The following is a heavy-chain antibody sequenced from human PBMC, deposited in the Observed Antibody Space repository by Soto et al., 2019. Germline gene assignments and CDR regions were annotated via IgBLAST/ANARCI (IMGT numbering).Heavy chain of an antibody. Sequence: QVQLVESGGGVVQPGRSLRLSCAASGFTFSSYAMHWVRQAPGKGLEWVAVISYDGSNKYYADSVKGRFTISRDNSKNTLYLQMNSLRAEDTAVYYCARDLSWAPITGTVGPLDYWGQGTLVTVSS. J-gene: IGHJ4*02. CDR2: ISYDGSNK. CDR3: ARDLSWAPITGTVGPLDY. D-gene: IGHD1-20*01. V-gene: IGHV3-30-3*01. CDR1: GFTFSSYA.